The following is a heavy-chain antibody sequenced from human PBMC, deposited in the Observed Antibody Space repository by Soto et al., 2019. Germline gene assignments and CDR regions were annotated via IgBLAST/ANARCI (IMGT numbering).Heavy chain of an antibody. CDR3: TREQSDDNYLDP. Sequence: SETLSLTCTLSGAALSSGGYFYTWVRQPPGKGLEWLGYIYYSGGTNYNPSLKSRVTISLDKSKSQFSLRLIFVTAEDTAVYYCTREQSDDNYLDPWGQGTLVTVSS. CDR2: IYYSGGT. V-gene: IGHV4-61*08. J-gene: IGHJ5*02. D-gene: IGHD6-19*01. CDR1: GAALSSGGYF.